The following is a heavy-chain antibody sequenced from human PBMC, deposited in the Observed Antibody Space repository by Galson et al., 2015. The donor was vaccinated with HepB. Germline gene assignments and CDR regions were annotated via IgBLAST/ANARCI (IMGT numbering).Heavy chain of an antibody. CDR1: GFTFSSYT. D-gene: IGHD2-2*02. J-gene: IGHJ4*02. CDR3: AKDPWYCDTTSCYTLGFDY. CDR2: INGAGGTT. Sequence: SLRLSCATSGFTFSSYTMSWVRQAPGKGLEWVATINGAGGTTYYADSVKGRFTISRDNSKSTLYLQMNSLSAEDTALYYCAKDPWYCDTTSCYTLGFDYWGQGTLVTVSS. V-gene: IGHV3-23*01.